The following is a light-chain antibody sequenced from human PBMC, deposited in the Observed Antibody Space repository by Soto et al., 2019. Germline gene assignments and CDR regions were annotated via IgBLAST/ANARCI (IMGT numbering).Light chain of an antibody. CDR3: KTGGFGFGV. Sequence: QLVLTQSPSASASLGASVKLTCTLSSGHSSYAIAWHQQQPEKGPRYLMMVNSDGRHNKGDGIPDRFSGSSSGAERYPTISAPQSEVGADYSFKTGGFGFGVFGGGTKPTAL. V-gene: IGLV4-69*01. J-gene: IGLJ3*02. CDR1: SGHSSYA. CDR2: VNSDGRH.